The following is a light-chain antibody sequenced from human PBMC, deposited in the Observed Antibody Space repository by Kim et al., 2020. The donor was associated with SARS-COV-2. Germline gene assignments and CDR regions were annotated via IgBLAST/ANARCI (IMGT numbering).Light chain of an antibody. J-gene: IGLJ2*01. Sequence: KLVTIRCPPIRGSIDDKYVQWYQQRPGGVPTTVIYEDDQRPSGVSDRFSGSIDNSSNSASLTISGLRTEDEADYYCQSYNRDNVIFGGGTQLTVL. V-gene: IGLV6-57*03. CDR1: RGSIDDKY. CDR3: QSYNRDNVI. CDR2: EDD.